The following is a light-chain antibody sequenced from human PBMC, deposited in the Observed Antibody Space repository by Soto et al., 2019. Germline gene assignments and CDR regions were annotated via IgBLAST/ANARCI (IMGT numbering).Light chain of an antibody. CDR1: QSVGTN. Sequence: ERVMTQSPVTLSVSPGESVTLSCRASQSVGTNLAWYQQKPGQAPSLLIYGVSTRATGIPTRFSGSGSGRQFTLTISSLQSEDFAVYYCQQYNNWPQTFGQGPKV. CDR2: GVS. V-gene: IGKV3-15*01. CDR3: QQYNNWPQT. J-gene: IGKJ1*01.